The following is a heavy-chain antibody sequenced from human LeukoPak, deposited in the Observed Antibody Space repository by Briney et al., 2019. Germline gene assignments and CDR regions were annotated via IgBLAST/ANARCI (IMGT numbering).Heavy chain of an antibody. CDR2: IYYSGST. V-gene: IGHV4-39*07. CDR1: GDSMSSSHYC. D-gene: IGHD3-22*01. J-gene: IGHJ4*02. CDR3: ASTDSSDFDY. Sequence: SETLSLTCTVSGDSMSSSHYCWGWIRQPPGKGLEWIGSIYYSGSTYYNPSLKSRVTISVDTSKNQFSLKLSSVTAADTAVYYCASTDSSDFDYWGQGTLVTVSS.